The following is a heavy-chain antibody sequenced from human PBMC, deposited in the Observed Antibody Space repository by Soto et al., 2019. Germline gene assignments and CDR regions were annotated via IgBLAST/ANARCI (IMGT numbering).Heavy chain of an antibody. D-gene: IGHD1-7*01. Sequence: SETLSLTCAVSGGSISSGGYSWSWIRQPPGKGLEWIGYIYHSGSTYYNPSLKSRVTISVDRSKNQFSLKLSSVTAADTAVYYCARVGGITGTTLDPWGQGSLVTVSS. CDR1: GGSISSGGYS. V-gene: IGHV4-30-2*01. CDR2: IYHSGST. J-gene: IGHJ5*02. CDR3: ARVGGITGTTLDP.